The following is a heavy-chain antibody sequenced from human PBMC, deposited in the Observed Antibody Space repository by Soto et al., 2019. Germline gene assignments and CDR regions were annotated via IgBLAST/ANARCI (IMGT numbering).Heavy chain of an antibody. V-gene: IGHV3-33*01. J-gene: IGHJ4*03. CDR2: MWYDGTNK. Sequence: GVFLSLFYASSEFAIRNYILKRVRPNLGKGLEWVAVMWYDGTNKYCGESVKGRFTISRDNSENTLYLQMNSLRVEDTAVYYCARDATFGTKGGSCDSCGHGTLVTMSS. CDR1: EFAIRNYI. D-gene: IGHD2-15*01. CDR3: ARDATFGTKGGSCDS.